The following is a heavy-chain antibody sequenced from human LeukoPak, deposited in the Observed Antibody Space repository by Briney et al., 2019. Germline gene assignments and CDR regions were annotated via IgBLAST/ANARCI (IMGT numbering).Heavy chain of an antibody. V-gene: IGHV4-34*01. Sequence: SETLSLTCAVYGGSFSGYYWSWIRQPPGKGLEWIGEINHSGSTNYNPSLKSRVTISVDTSKNQFSLKLSSVTAADTAVYYCARTRATSRFRSYYYMDVWGKGTRVTVSS. CDR2: INHSGST. CDR3: ARTRATSRFRSYYYMDV. CDR1: GGSFSGYY. D-gene: IGHD1-26*01. J-gene: IGHJ6*03.